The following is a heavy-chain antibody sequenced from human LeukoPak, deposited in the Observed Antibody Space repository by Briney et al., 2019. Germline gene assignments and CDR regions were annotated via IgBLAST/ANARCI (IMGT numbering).Heavy chain of an antibody. D-gene: IGHD3-3*01. J-gene: IGHJ4*02. CDR2: IRYDGSSK. V-gene: IGHV3-30*02. CDR1: GFTFSSYG. CDR3: EQDICDFCYRLGY. Sequence: GGSLRLSCAASGFTFSSYGMHWVRQAPGKGLEWVAFIRYDGSSKYYTDSVKGRFTVSRDNSKNTLYLQMNSLRTEGTAVYQCEQDICDFCYRLGYWGQETLATVPS.